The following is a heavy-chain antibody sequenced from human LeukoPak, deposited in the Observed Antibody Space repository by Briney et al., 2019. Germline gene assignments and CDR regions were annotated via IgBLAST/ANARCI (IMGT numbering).Heavy chain of an antibody. J-gene: IGHJ5*02. D-gene: IGHD3-3*01. CDR1: GFTFSSYW. CDR3: ARATFGVVIRENWFDP. Sequence: GGSLRFSCAASGFTFSSYWMSWVRQAPGKGLEWVANIKQDESEKYYVDSVKGRFTISRDNAKNSLYLQMNSLRAEDTAVYYCARATFGVVIRENWFDPWGQGTLVTVSS. CDR2: IKQDESEK. V-gene: IGHV3-7*03.